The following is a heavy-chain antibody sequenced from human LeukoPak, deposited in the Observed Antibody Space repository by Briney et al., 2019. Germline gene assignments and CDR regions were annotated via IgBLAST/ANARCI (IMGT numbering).Heavy chain of an antibody. J-gene: IGHJ4*02. Sequence: SETLSLTCAVYGGSFSGYYWSWIRQPPGKGLEWIGEINHSGSTNYNPSLKGRVTISVDTSKNQFSLKLSSVTAADTAVYYCARVLLIGDYFDYWGQGTLVTVSS. D-gene: IGHD3-22*01. CDR2: INHSGST. CDR1: GGSFSGYY. CDR3: ARVLLIGDYFDY. V-gene: IGHV4-34*01.